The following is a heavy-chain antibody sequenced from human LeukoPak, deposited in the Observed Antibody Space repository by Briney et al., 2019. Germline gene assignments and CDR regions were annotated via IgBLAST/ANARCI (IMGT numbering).Heavy chain of an antibody. V-gene: IGHV4-59*01. J-gene: IGHJ4*02. Sequence: SETLSLTCTVSGGSISSYYWSWIRQPPGKGLEWIGYIYYSGSTNYNPSLKSRVTISRDTSKNQFSLKLSSVTAADTAVYYCARGGGPHYYDSSGYLAWGQGTLVTVSS. CDR2: IYYSGST. D-gene: IGHD3-22*01. CDR3: ARGGGPHYYDSSGYLA. CDR1: GGSISSYY.